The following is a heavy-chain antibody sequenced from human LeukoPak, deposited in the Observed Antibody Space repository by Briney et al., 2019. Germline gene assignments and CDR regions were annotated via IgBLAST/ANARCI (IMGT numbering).Heavy chain of an antibody. CDR2: INHSGST. D-gene: IGHD2-15*01. CDR3: ARGHIVVVVAATRVYNWFDP. Sequence: SETLSLTCAVYGGSFSGYYWSWMRQPPGKGLAWIGEINHSGSTNYNPSLKSRVPISVDTSKNQFPLKLSSVTAADTAVYYCARGHIVVVVAATRVYNWFDPWGQGTLVTVSS. CDR1: GGSFSGYY. V-gene: IGHV4-34*01. J-gene: IGHJ5*02.